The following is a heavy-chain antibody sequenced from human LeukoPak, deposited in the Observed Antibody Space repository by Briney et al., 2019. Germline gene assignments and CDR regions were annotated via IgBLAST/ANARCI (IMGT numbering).Heavy chain of an antibody. V-gene: IGHV3-30*02. J-gene: IGHJ4*02. CDR1: GLTFSSYG. CDR2: IRYDGSNK. CDR3: VKAGGSGWDPFDY. Sequence: PGGSLRLSCAASGLTFSSYGMHWVRQPPGKGLGWVTFIRYDGSNKYYADSVKGRFTFSRDNSKNTLYLQMNSLRAEDTAVYYCVKAGGSGWDPFDYWGQGTLVTVSS. D-gene: IGHD6-19*01.